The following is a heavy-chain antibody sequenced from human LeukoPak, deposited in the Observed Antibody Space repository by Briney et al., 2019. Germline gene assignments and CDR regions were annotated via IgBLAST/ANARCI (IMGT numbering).Heavy chain of an antibody. CDR1: GFTVSSNY. D-gene: IGHD3-9*01. J-gene: IGHJ6*02. V-gene: IGHV3-66*01. CDR3: ARDLPYYDILTGYIPYYGMDV. CDR2: IYSGGST. Sequence: GGSLRLSCAASGFTVSSNYMSWVRQAPGKGLGWVSVIYSGGSTYYADSVKGRFTISRDNSKNMLYLQMNSLRAEDTAVYYCARDLPYYDILTGYIPYYGMDVWGQGTTVTVSS.